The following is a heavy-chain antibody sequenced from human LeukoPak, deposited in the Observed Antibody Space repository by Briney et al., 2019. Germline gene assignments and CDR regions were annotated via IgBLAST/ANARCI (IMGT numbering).Heavy chain of an antibody. Sequence: YWIGWVRQHPGKGLEWIGYIYYSGSTYYNPSLKSRVTISVDTSKNQFSLKLSSVTAADTAVYYCASRGYYDSSHDYWGQGTLVTVSS. CDR3: ASRGYYDSSHDY. J-gene: IGHJ4*02. CDR2: IYYSGST. D-gene: IGHD3-22*01. V-gene: IGHV4-31*02. CDR1: Y.